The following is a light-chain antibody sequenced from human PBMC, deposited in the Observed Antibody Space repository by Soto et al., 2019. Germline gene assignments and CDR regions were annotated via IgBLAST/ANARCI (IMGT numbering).Light chain of an antibody. Sequence: EIVMTQSPATLSVSPGERVTLSCRASQSVFSSLAWYQQKPGQAPRLLIYGAATRATSVPARFSGSGSGTEFTLTITSLQSEDFALYYCQQYHRWPAFGRGTKVEIK. J-gene: IGKJ4*02. CDR3: QQYHRWPA. CDR2: GAA. CDR1: QSVFSS. V-gene: IGKV3-15*01.